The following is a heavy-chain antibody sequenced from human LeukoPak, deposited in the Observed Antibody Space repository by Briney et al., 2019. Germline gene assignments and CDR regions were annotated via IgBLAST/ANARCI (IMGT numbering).Heavy chain of an antibody. CDR2: VYYGGTT. J-gene: IGHJ3*02. D-gene: IGHD3-22*01. Sequence: PSETLSLTCTVSGGSISSSSYYWAWLRPPPGQGLEWIGSVYYGGTTYYNPYLKSRITISVDTSKNQYSLTLSSVTAADTAVFYCARHPDYYDSSGHFYVEAFHIWGQGTMVTVSS. V-gene: IGHV4-39*01. CDR3: ARHPDYYDSSGHFYVEAFHI. CDR1: GGSISSSSYY.